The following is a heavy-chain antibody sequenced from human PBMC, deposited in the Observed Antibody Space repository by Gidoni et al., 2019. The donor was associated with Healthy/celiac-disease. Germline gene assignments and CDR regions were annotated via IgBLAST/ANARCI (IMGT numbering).Heavy chain of an antibody. D-gene: IGHD3-10*01. Sequence: QVQLVESGGGVVQPGRSLRLSCAASGFTFSSYGMHWVRQAPGKGLGWVAVISYDGSNKYYADSVKGRFTISRDNSKNTLYLQMNSLRAEDTAVYYCAKGALLWFGEVGAFDIWGQGTMVTVSS. CDR1: GFTFSSYG. CDR2: ISYDGSNK. J-gene: IGHJ3*02. CDR3: AKGALLWFGEVGAFDI. V-gene: IGHV3-30*18.